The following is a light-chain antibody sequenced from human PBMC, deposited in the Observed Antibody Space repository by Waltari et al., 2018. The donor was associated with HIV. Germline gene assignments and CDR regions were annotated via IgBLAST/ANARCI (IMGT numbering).Light chain of an antibody. CDR3: QQYNNWPPLS. V-gene: IGKV3-15*01. CDR1: QNVNNH. CDR2: GAS. J-gene: IGKJ4*01. Sequence: EIVMTQSPATLSVSPGEKATLSCRASQNVNNHLAWYQQNPGQAPRLLIYGASTRATGIPDRFSGSGSGTEFTLTISSLQSEDFVLYYCQQYNNWPPLSFGGGTKVEFK.